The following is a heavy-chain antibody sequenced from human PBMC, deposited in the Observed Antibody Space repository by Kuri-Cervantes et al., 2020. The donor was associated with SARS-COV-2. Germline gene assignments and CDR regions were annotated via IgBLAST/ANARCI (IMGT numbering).Heavy chain of an antibody. CDR3: ASGSAPAAIYYYYMDV. Sequence: SETLSLTCTVSGGSISSYYWSWIRQPAGKGLEWIGRIYTSGSTNYNPSLKSRVTMSVDTSKNQFSLKLSSVTAADTAVYYCASGSAPAAIYYYYMDVWGKGTTVTVSS. CDR1: GGSISSYY. D-gene: IGHD2-2*01. J-gene: IGHJ6*03. CDR2: IYTSGST. V-gene: IGHV4-4*07.